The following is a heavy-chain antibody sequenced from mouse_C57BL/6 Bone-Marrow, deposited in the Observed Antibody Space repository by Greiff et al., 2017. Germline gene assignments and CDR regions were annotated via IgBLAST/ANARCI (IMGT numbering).Heavy chain of an antibody. V-gene: IGHV1-76*01. CDR3: ARAGLMDY. J-gene: IGHJ4*01. Sequence: QVTLKESGAELVRPGASVKLSCKASGYTFTDYYINWVKQRPGQGLEWIARIYPGSGNTYYNEKFKGKATLTAEQSSSTAYMQLSSLTSEYSAVYFCARAGLMDYWGQGTSVTVSS. CDR1: GYTFTDYY. CDR2: IYPGSGNT.